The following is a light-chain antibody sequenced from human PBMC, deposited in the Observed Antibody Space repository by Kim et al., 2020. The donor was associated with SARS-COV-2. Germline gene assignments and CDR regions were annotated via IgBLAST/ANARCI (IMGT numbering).Light chain of an antibody. Sequence: DIQMTQSPSTLSASVGDRVTINCRASQTINSWLAWYQQRPGKAPRLLIYQASTLQSGVTSRFSGSGSGTEFTLTISSLQPDDFATYYCQHYNTYWTCGKETKVDIK. CDR3: QHYNTYWT. V-gene: IGKV1-5*03. CDR2: QAS. J-gene: IGKJ1*01. CDR1: QTINSW.